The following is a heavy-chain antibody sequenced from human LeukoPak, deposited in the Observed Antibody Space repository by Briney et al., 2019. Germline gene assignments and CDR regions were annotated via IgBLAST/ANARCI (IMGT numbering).Heavy chain of an antibody. CDR2: ISSSSSYI. CDR1: GFTFSSYS. V-gene: IGHV3-21*01. Sequence: GGSLRLSCAASGFTFSSYSMNWVRQAPGKGLEWVSSISSSSSYIYYADSVKGRFTISRDNAMNSLYLQMNSLRAEDTAVYYCASGRDGYKKYNWFDPWGQGTLVTVSS. CDR3: ASGRDGYKKYNWFDP. D-gene: IGHD5-24*01. J-gene: IGHJ5*02.